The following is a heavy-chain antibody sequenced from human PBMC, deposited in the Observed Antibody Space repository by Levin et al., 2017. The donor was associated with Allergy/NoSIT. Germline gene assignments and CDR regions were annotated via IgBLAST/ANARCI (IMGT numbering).Heavy chain of an antibody. V-gene: IGHV1-69*13. D-gene: IGHD6-25*01. J-gene: IGHJ3*02. Sequence: SVKVSCKASGGTFSYYAISWVRQAPGQGLEWMGGIIPIFGTANSAQKFQGRVTITVDESTSTAYMELSSLRSEDTAVYYCAVAHLPGIVAVIKNDAFDIWGQGTMVTVSA. CDR1: GGTFSYYA. CDR2: IIPIFGTA. CDR3: AVAHLPGIVAVIKNDAFDI.